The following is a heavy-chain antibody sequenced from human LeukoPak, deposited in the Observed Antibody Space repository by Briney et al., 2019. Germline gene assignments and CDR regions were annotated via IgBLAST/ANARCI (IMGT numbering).Heavy chain of an antibody. CDR1: GFSFSSYS. CDR3: ARPSGYYAFDS. CDR2: ITSGSRYL. V-gene: IGHV3-21*06. Sequence: GGSLRLSWEASGFSFSSYSMDWVRQAPAKGLEWVASITSGSRYLYYGDSVKGRFTVSRDNTKNSLHLQMNSLRVDDTAVYYCARPSGYYAFDSWGQGTLVTVSS. D-gene: IGHD3-22*01. J-gene: IGHJ4*02.